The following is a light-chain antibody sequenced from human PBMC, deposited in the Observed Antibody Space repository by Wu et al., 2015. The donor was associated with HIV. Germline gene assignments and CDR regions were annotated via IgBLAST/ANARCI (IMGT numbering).Light chain of an antibody. CDR1: QSVSSN. CDR3: QQYNKWPPRYT. J-gene: IGKJ2*01. V-gene: IGKV3-15*01. Sequence: EIVLTQSPGTLSLSPGERATLSCRASQSVSSNLAWYQHKPGQSPRLLIYGASTRATGIPARFSGSGSGTDFTLTISSMQTEDFAIYYCQQYNKWPPRYTFGQGTKLEIK. CDR2: GAS.